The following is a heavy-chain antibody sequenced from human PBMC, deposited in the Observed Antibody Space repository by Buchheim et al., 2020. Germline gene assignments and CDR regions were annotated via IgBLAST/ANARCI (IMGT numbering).Heavy chain of an antibody. CDR2: ISYDGSNK. V-gene: IGHV3-30*04. CDR3: ARGGVGGSYNWFDP. J-gene: IGHJ5*02. Sequence: QVQLVESGGGVVQPGRSLRLSCAASGFTFSSYATHWVRQAPGKGLEWVAVISYDGSNKYYADSVKGRFTISRDNSKNTLYLQMNSLRAEDTAVYYCARGGVGGSYNWFDPWGQGTL. CDR1: GFTFSSYA. D-gene: IGHD1-26*01.